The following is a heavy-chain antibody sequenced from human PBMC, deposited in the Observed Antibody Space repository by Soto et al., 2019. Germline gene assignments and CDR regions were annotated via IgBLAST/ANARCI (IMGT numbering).Heavy chain of an antibody. CDR1: GGFISSSSYY. CDR3: ANLDYGDFGIDY. V-gene: IGHV4-39*01. CDR2: IYYSGST. Sequence: SETLSLTCTVSGGFISSSSYYWGWIRQPPGKGLEWIGSIYYSGSTYYNPSLKSRVTISVDTSKDQFSLRLSSVTAADTAVYYCANLDYGDFGIDYWGQGTLVTVSS. J-gene: IGHJ4*02. D-gene: IGHD4-17*01.